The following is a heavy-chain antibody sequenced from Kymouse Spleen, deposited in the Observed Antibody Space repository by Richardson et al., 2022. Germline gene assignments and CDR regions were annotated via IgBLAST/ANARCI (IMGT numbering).Heavy chain of an antibody. CDR3: ARQAARGFDAFDI. CDR1: GGSISSSSYY. J-gene: IGHJ3*02. D-gene: IGHD6-6*01. V-gene: IGHV4-39*01. CDR2: IYYSGST. Sequence: QLQLQESGPGLVKPSETLSLTCTVSGGSISSSSYYWGWIRQPPGKGLEWIGSIYYSGSTYYNPSLKSRVTISVDTSKNQFSLKLSSVTAADTAVYYCARQAARGFDAFDIWGQGTMVTVSS.